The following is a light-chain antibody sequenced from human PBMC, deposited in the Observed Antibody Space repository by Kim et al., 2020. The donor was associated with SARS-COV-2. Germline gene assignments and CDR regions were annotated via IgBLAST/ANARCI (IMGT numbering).Light chain of an antibody. CDR1: RLVAMS. CDR2: YGN. CDR3: QVWDSDTDQVV. J-gene: IGLJ2*01. V-gene: IGLV3-21*04. Sequence: PGRQATILCGGARLVAMSVHWYQQRPGQPPVLVIQYGNERPSRIPDRFSGSTSGETATLTISRVEAGDEGDYYCQVWDSDTDQVVFGGGTQLTVL.